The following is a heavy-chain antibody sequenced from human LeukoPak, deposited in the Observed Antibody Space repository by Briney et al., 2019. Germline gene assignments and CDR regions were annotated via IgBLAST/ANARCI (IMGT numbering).Heavy chain of an antibody. CDR3: ARGPKEGIAARDMSAYFDY. CDR1: GGSISSYY. CDR2: IYTSGST. D-gene: IGHD6-6*01. V-gene: IGHV4-4*07. Sequence: SETLSLTCTVSGGSISSYYWSWIRQPAGKGLEWIGRIYTSGSTNYNPSLKSRVTMSVDTSKNQFSLKLSSVTAADTAVYYCARGPKEGIAARDMSAYFDYWGQGTLVTVSS. J-gene: IGHJ4*02.